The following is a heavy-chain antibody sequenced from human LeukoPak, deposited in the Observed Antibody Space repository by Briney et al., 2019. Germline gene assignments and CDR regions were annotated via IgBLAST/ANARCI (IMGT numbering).Heavy chain of an antibody. CDR1: GFTFSAYW. V-gene: IGHV3-74*01. Sequence: PGGSLRLSCAASGFTFSAYWMHWVRQAPGKGLVWVSEINSDGSGTNYADSVKGRFTISRDNAKNTLYLQMNSLRAEDSAVYYCARYGYGLYWGQGILVTVSS. CDR2: INSDGSGT. CDR3: ARYGYGLY. D-gene: IGHD5-18*01. J-gene: IGHJ4*02.